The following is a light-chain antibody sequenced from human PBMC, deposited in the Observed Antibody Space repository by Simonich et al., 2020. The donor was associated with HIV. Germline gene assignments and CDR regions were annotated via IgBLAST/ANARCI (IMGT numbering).Light chain of an antibody. CDR2: GAS. J-gene: IGKJ5*01. CDR1: PSISSN. CDR3: QQRSNWIT. Sequence: EIVMTQSPATLSVSPGERATLSCRASPSISSNLAWYEQRPGQAPRLLIYGASTRATGIPARFSGSGSGTDFTLIISSLESEDFAVYYCQQRSNWITFGQGTRLEIK. V-gene: IGKV3-15*01.